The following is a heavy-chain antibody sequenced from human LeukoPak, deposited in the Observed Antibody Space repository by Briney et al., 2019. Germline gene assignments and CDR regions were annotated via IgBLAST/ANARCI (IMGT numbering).Heavy chain of an antibody. CDR3: ARGYYDSGDYYQAFDY. J-gene: IGHJ4*02. CDR1: GFTFRSYE. Sequence: PGGSLRLSCAASGFTFRSYEMNWVRQAPGKGLEWVSYISSSGHTVYYADSVKGRFTISRDNGKMSLFLQMDRLRAEDSAVYYCARGYYDSGDYYQAFDYWGQGILVTVSS. D-gene: IGHD3-22*01. V-gene: IGHV3-48*03. CDR2: ISSSGHTV.